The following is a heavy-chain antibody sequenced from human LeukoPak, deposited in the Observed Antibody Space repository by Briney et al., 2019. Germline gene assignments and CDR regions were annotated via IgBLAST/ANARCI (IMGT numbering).Heavy chain of an antibody. Sequence: GGSLRFSCAASGFTFSDYYMSWIRQAPGKGLEWVSYISSSGSTIYYADSVKGRFTISRDNAKNSLYLQMNSLRAEDTAVYYCARDSLYYYDSSGYVDYWGQGTLVTVSS. CDR3: ARDSLYYYDSSGYVDY. D-gene: IGHD3-22*01. CDR1: GFTFSDYY. CDR2: ISSSGSTI. V-gene: IGHV3-11*01. J-gene: IGHJ4*02.